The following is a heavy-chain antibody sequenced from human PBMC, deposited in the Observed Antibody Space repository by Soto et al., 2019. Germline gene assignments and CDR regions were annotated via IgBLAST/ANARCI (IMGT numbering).Heavy chain of an antibody. CDR3: ARHGSTVTLYFDY. D-gene: IGHD4-17*01. CDR1: GGSISSSNW. V-gene: IGHV4-4*02. CDR2: IYHSGST. J-gene: IGHJ4*02. Sequence: SETLSLTCAVSGGSISSSNWWSWVRQPPGKGLEWIGEIYHSGSTNYNPSLKSRVTISVDTSKNQFSLKLSSVTAADTAVYYCARHGSTVTLYFDYWGQGTLVTVSS.